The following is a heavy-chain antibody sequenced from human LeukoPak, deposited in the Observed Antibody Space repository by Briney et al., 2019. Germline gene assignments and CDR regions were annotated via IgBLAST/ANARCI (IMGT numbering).Heavy chain of an antibody. D-gene: IGHD3-3*01. V-gene: IGHV4-4*07. CDR2: RYTSGST. CDR3: AREGSTYYDFWSGYYSDNWFDP. J-gene: IGHJ5*02. CDR1: GGSISSYY. Sequence: SETLSLTCTVSGGSISSYYWSWIRQPAGQGLEWIGRRYTSGSTNYNPALKSRVTMSVDTSKNQFSLKLNSVTAADTAVYYCAREGSTYYDFWSGYYSDNWFDPWGQGTLVTASS.